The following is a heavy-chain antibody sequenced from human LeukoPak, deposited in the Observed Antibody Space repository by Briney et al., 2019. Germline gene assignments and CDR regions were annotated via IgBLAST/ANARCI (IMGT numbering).Heavy chain of an antibody. D-gene: IGHD3-16*01. Sequence: TLSLTCTVSGGSISSGGYYWSWIRQHPGKGLEWLGYIYYIGSTYYNPSLKSRVTMSVDTSKNQFSLNLSSVTAADTAVYYRARAPWGQITRGWYFDLWGRGSLVTVSS. CDR2: IYYIGST. CDR1: GGSISSGGYY. J-gene: IGHJ2*01. V-gene: IGHV4-31*03. CDR3: ARAPWGQITRGWYFDL.